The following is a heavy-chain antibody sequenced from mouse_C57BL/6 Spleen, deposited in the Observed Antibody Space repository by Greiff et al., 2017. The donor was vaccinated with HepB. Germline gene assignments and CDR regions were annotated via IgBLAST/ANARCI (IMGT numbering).Heavy chain of an antibody. D-gene: IGHD3-2*02. Sequence: LPQPVASLFTHGPSFQLSCKASGSTFTSYWTQWVKQRPGQGLEWIGEIDPSDSYTNYNQKFKGKATLTVDTSSSTAYMQLSSLTSEDSAVYYCASPSSSGYAWFAYWGQGTLVTVSA. CDR3: ASPSSSGYAWFAY. V-gene: IGHV1-50*01. CDR1: GSTFTSYW. CDR2: IDPSDSYT. J-gene: IGHJ3*01.